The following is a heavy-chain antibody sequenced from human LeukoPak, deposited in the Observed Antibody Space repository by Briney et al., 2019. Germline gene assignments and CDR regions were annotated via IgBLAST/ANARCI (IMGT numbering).Heavy chain of an antibody. D-gene: IGHD6-6*01. J-gene: IGHJ6*03. CDR1: GGSISSYY. V-gene: IGHV4-59*01. CDR3: ARGRAARSFNYYYYYYMDV. CDR2: IYYSGST. Sequence: PSETLSLTCTVSGGSISSYYWSWIRQPPGKGLEWIGYIYYSGSTNYNPSLKSRVTISVDTSKNQFSLKLSSVTAADTAVYYCARGRAARSFNYYYYYYMDVWGKGTTVTVSS.